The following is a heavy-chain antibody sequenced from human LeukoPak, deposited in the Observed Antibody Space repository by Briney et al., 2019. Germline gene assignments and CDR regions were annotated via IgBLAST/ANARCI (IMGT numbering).Heavy chain of an antibody. CDR1: GYTFTGYY. D-gene: IGHD1-1*01. CDR3: ARACWRWNDEFGGPNGFDP. V-gene: IGHV1-2*02. Sequence: ASVKVSCKASGYTFTGYYMHWVRQAPGQGLEWMGWINPNSGGTNYAQKFQGRVTMTRDTSISTAYMELSRLRSDDTAVYYCARACWRWNDEFGGPNGFDPWGQGTLVTVSS. J-gene: IGHJ5*02. CDR2: INPNSGGT.